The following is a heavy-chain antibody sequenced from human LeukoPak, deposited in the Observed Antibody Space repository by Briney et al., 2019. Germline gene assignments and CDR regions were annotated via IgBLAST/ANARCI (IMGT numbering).Heavy chain of an antibody. J-gene: IGHJ4*02. D-gene: IGHD3-10*01. CDR1: GFTFSDYG. Sequence: GGSLRLSCEASGFTFSDYGMCWVRQAPGKGLEWVSSFAGGGGSTYYADSMKGRFTISRDNSKNTLFLQMNSLRAEDTAVYYCATGTMVRGVITDIDYWGQGTLVTVSS. V-gene: IGHV3-23*01. CDR2: FAGGGGST. CDR3: ATGTMVRGVITDIDY.